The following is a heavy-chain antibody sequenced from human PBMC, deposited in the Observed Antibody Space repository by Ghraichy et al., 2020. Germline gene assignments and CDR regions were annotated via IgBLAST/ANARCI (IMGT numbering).Heavy chain of an antibody. V-gene: IGHV1-46*03. D-gene: IGHD4-23*01. CDR2: INPSGGST. CDR1: GYTFTNYY. CDR3: ARDRGDYGGNTPSPWFDY. J-gene: IGHJ4*02. Sequence: ASVKVSCKASGYTFTNYYMHWVRQAPGQGLEWMGLINPSGGSTTYAQRFQGRVTMTRDTSTSTVYMELSSLRSEDTTVYYCARDRGDYGGNTPSPWFDYWGQGTLVTVSS.